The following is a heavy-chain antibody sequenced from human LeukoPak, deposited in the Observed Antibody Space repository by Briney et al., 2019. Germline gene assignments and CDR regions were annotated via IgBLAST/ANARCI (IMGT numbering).Heavy chain of an antibody. Sequence: GGSLRLSCAASGFTFSGYWMSWVRQAPGKGLEWVSVIYSGGSTYYADSVKGRFTISRDNSKNTLYLQMNSLRAEDTAVYYCASSGSSKEGGFDYWGQGTLVTVSS. J-gene: IGHJ4*02. CDR2: IYSGGST. CDR1: GFTFSGYW. D-gene: IGHD2-15*01. V-gene: IGHV3-53*01. CDR3: ASSGSSKEGGFDY.